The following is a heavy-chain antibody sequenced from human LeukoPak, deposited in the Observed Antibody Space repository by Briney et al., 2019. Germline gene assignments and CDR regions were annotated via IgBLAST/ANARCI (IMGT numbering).Heavy chain of an antibody. CDR2: IRRRCAGGKT. D-gene: IGHD2-15*01. J-gene: IGHJ4*02. V-gene: IGHV3-15*01. Sequence: GGSLRLSCAASGVTFNNAGMSWVGQAPGKGLERVGGIRRRCAGGKTDYGAPVKGRFTISRDDSKNTLYLQMNSLKTEDTAVYYCSTGGGTHDYWGQGTLVTVSS. CDR3: STGGGTHDY. CDR1: GVTFNNAG.